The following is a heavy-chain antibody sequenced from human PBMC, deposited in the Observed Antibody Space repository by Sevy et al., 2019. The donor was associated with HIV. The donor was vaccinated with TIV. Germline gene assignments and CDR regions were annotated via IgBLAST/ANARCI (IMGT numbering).Heavy chain of an antibody. Sequence: GGSLRLSCAASGFTFNSYAMSWVRQAPGKGLEWVSSITGSGGTTYYTDSVKGRFTISRDNSKNTLYLQMNSLGAEDTAVYYCAGGVVIGTTFDYWGQGTLVTVSS. CDR2: ITGSGGTT. CDR1: GFTFNSYA. D-gene: IGHD3-22*01. V-gene: IGHV3-23*01. J-gene: IGHJ4*02. CDR3: AGGVVIGTTFDY.